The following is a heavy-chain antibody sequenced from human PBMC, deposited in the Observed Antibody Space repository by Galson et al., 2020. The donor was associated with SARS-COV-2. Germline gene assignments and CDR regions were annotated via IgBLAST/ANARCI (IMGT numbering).Heavy chain of an antibody. Sequence: ETSETLSLTCTVSGGSISSGGYYWSWIRQHPGKGLELIGYIYYSGSTYYNPSLKSRVTISVDTSKNQFSLKLSSVTAADTAVYYCARGLTIFGVVSNFDYWGQGTLVTVSS. V-gene: IGHV4-31*03. CDR3: ARGLTIFGVVSNFDY. CDR2: IYYSGST. CDR1: GGSISSGGYY. D-gene: IGHD3-3*01. J-gene: IGHJ4*02.